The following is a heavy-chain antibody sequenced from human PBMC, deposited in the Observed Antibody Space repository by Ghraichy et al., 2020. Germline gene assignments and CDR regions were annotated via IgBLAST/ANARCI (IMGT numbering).Heavy chain of an antibody. Sequence: SQTLSLTCTVSGGSISSSSYYWGWIRQPPGKGLEWIGSIYYSGSTYYNPSLKSRVTISVDTSKNQFSLKLSSVTAADTAVYYCARRPSRYYFDYWGRGTLVTVSS. J-gene: IGHJ4*02. CDR3: ARRPSRYYFDY. CDR2: IYYSGST. V-gene: IGHV4-39*01. CDR1: GGSISSSSYY.